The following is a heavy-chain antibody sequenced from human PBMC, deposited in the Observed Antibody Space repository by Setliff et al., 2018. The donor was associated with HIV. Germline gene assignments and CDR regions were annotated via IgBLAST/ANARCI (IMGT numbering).Heavy chain of an antibody. CDR3: ARGLSFYDPGGFDY. Sequence: SETLSLTCSVSGDSIFTSTYYWGWIRQPPGKRLEWIGSIYYSGNTYYNPSLKSRVTISVDTSKNQFSLKLSSVTAADTAVYYCARGLSFYDPGGFDYWGQGTLVTVSS. V-gene: IGHV4-39*07. CDR1: GDSIFTSTYY. CDR2: IYYSGNT. J-gene: IGHJ4*02. D-gene: IGHD3-22*01.